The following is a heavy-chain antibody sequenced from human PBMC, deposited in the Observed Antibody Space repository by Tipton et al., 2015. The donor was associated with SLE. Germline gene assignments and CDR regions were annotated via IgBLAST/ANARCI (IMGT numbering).Heavy chain of an antibody. V-gene: IGHV6-1*01. D-gene: IGHD1-26*01. J-gene: IGHJ4*02. CDR3: ARDSLGSSYYFDY. CDR1: GDSVSRNSAA. CDR2: TYYRSKWYN. Sequence: GLVKPSQTLSLTCAISGDSVSRNSAAWHWIRQSPSRGLEWLGRTYYRSKWYNEYAVSVKSRITINPDTSKNQLSLQLSSVTPEDTAVYYCARDSLGSSYYFDYWGQGTLVTVSS.